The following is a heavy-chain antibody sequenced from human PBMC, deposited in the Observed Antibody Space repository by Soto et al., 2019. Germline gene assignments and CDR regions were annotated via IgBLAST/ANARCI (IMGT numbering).Heavy chain of an antibody. CDR2: IYYSGST. J-gene: IGHJ4*02. CDR3: AALVRYDYGDYVFDY. Sequence: QVQLQESGPGLVKPSETLSLTCTVSGGSISSYYWSWIRQPPGKGLEWIEYIYYSGSTNYNPSLKSRVTISVDTSKNQFSLKLSSVTAADTAVYYCAALVRYDYGDYVFDYWGQGTLVTVSS. CDR1: GGSISSYY. V-gene: IGHV4-59*01. D-gene: IGHD4-17*01.